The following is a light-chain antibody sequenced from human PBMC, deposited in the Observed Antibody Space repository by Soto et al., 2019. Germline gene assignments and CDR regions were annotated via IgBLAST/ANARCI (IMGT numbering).Light chain of an antibody. CDR2: GAS. V-gene: IGKV3-20*01. CDR3: QLHGTSPPSWT. CDR1: QSVSSSY. Sequence: EIVLTQSPGTLSLSPGERATLFCRASQSVSSSYLAWYQQKPGQAPRLLIYGASSRATGIPDRFSGSGSGTDFPLTISSLEPEDFAVYYCQLHGTSPPSWTFGQGTKVEIK. J-gene: IGKJ1*01.